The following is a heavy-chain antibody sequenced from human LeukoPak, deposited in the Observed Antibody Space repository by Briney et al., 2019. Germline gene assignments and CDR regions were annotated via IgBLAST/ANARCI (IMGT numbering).Heavy chain of an antibody. J-gene: IGHJ3*02. V-gene: IGHV3-74*01. CDR2: INSDGRSA. CDR1: GFTFSSYW. D-gene: IGHD3-10*01. Sequence: GGSLRLSCAASGFTFSSYWMHWVRQVPGKGLVWVLRINSDGRSASYADSVKGRFTISRDNAKNTLYVQMNSLRAEDTAVYYCSTGSGHAFDIWGRGTMVTVSS. CDR3: STGSGHAFDI.